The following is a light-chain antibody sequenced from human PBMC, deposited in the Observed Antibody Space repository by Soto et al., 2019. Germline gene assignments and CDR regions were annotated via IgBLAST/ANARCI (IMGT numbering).Light chain of an antibody. J-gene: IGLJ1*01. Sequence: QSLLNQPSSVSGSPGQSITISCTGNSSDVGGYNYVSWYQQHPGKAPKLMIYDVSNRPSGVSNRFSGSKSGNTASLTISGLQAEDEADYYCSSYTSSSTYVFGTGTKVTVL. V-gene: IGLV2-14*01. CDR1: SSDVGGYNY. CDR2: DVS. CDR3: SSYTSSSTYV.